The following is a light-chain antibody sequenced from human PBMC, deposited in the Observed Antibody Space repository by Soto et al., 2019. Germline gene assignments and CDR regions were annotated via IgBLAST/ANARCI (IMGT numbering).Light chain of an antibody. CDR1: NSNIWAGYD. J-gene: IGLJ1*01. CDR3: HSQGRSLNGYD. CDR2: GNT. Sequence: QSVLAQPPSVSGAPGHRVTISCTGSNSNIWAGYDVHWYQQLPGTAPKLLIYGNTNRPSGVPDRFSGSRSGTSASLAITGLQADDEADYYCHSQGRSLNGYDFGTGTAPTVL. V-gene: IGLV1-40*01.